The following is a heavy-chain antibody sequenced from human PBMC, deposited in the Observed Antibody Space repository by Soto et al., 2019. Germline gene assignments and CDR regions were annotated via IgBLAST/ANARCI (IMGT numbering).Heavy chain of an antibody. V-gene: IGHV1-18*01. CDR2: VSTNDDRT. CDR1: GYNVTAYG. J-gene: IGHJ4*02. Sequence: QVQMVQSGPEVKMPGASVKVSCKTSGYNVTAYGLDWLRQAPGQRPERMGWVSTNDDRTNYARKFQGRVTMTTDRSTTTSSMELRSLGTADTAVYYCARELNTESSAYYSFAFWGQGTLVTVSS. CDR3: ARELNTESSAYYSFAF. D-gene: IGHD3-22*01.